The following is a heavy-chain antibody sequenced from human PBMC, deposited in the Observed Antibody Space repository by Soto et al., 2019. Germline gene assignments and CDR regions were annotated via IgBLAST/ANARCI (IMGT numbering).Heavy chain of an antibody. CDR3: ARLRTEYSSSSNWFDP. V-gene: IGHV5-51*01. CDR2: IYPGDSDT. Sequence: GESLKISCKGSGYSFTSYWIGWVRQMPGKGLEWMGIIYPGDSDTRYSPSFQGQVTISADKSISTAYLQWSSLKASDTAMYYCARLRTEYSSSSNWFDPWGQGTLVTVSS. CDR1: GYSFTSYW. D-gene: IGHD6-6*01. J-gene: IGHJ5*02.